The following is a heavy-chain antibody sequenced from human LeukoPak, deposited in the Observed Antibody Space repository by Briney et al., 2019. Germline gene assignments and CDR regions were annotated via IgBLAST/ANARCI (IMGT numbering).Heavy chain of an antibody. CDR2: INPNNGGT. CDR1: GYTFTGYY. CDR3: ARGTRYYDFWSGPDY. V-gene: IGHV1-2*02. Sequence: ASMKVSCKASGYTFTGYYMHWVRQAPGQGLEWVGWINPNNGGTSYAQKFQGRVTMTRDTSITTAYMELSRLRSDDTAVYYCARGTRYYDFWSGPDYWGQGTLVTVSS. D-gene: IGHD3-3*01. J-gene: IGHJ4*02.